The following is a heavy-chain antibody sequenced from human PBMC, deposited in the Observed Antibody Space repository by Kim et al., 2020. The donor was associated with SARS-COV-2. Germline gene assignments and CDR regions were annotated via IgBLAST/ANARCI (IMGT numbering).Heavy chain of an antibody. CDR2: ISSNGGST. J-gene: IGHJ3*01. V-gene: IGHV3-64*01. D-gene: IGHD3-22*01. Sequence: GGSLRLSCAASGFTFSSYAMHWVRQAPGKGLEYVSAISSNGGSTYYANSVKGRFTISRDDSKNTLYLQMGSLRAEDMAVYYCARGLRYYYVSSGTKGAF. CDR1: GFTFSSYA. CDR3: ARGLRYYYVSSGTKGAF.